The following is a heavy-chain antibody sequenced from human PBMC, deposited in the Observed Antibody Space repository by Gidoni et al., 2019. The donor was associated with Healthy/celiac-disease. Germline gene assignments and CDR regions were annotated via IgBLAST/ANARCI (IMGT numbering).Heavy chain of an antibody. V-gene: IGHV3-23*01. CDR3: AKELGLRVVRGVITSYYYYYGMDV. CDR2: ICGSGVST. CDR1: GFTFSSYA. J-gene: IGHJ6*02. Sequence: EVQLLESGGGLVQPGGSLRLSCAASGFTFSSYAMSWVRQAPGKGLELVSDICGSGVSTYYADSGKGRFTISRDNSKNTLYLQMNSLRAEDTAVYYCAKELGLRVVRGVITSYYYYYGMDVWGQGTTVTVSS. D-gene: IGHD3-10*01.